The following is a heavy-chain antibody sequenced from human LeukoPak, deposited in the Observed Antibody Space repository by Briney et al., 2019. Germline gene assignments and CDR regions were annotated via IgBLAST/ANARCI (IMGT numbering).Heavy chain of an antibody. Sequence: AGGSLRLSCAASGFTFSSYGMHWVRQAPGKGLEWVAVISYDGSNKYYADSVKGRFTISRDNSKNTLYLQMNSLRAEDTAVYYCAKDSFSLSIWFSDFDYWGQGTLVTVSS. CDR3: AKDSFSLSIWFSDFDY. CDR2: ISYDGSNK. D-gene: IGHD3-10*01. V-gene: IGHV3-30*18. J-gene: IGHJ4*02. CDR1: GFTFSSYG.